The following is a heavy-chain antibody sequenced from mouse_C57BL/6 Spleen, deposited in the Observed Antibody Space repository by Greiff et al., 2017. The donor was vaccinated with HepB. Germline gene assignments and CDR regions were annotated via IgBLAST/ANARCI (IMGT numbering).Heavy chain of an antibody. D-gene: IGHD2-4*01. CDR1: GYTFTSYW. CDR2: INPSNGGT. V-gene: IGHV1-53*01. J-gene: IGHJ1*03. Sequence: QVQLQQPGTELVKPGASVKLSCKASGYTFTSYWMHWVTQRPGQGLEWIGNINPSNGGTNYNEKLKSKATLTVDKSSSTAYMQLSSLTSEDSAVYYCARCSIYYDYDEYVEVWGTGTTVTVSS. CDR3: ARCSIYYDYDEYVEV.